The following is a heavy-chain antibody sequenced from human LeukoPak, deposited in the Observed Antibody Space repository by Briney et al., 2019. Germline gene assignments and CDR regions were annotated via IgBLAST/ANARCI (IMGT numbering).Heavy chain of an antibody. CDR3: TTDPSLIAAAGTVRRYYYMDV. CDR2: ISGTGGST. D-gene: IGHD6-13*01. J-gene: IGHJ6*03. CDR1: GFTFSSYW. Sequence: GGSLRLSCAASGFTFSSYWMSWVRQAPGKGLEWVSTISGTGGSTYYADSVKGRFTISRDNSKNTLYLQMNSLKTEDTAVYYCTTDPSLIAAAGTVRRYYYMDVWGKGTTVTVSS. V-gene: IGHV3-23*01.